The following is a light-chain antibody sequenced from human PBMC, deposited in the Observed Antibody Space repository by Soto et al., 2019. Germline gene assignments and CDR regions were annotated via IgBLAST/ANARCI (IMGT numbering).Light chain of an antibody. CDR1: SSDVGGYDY. CDR3: SSFTGTSALIL. CDR2: EVN. V-gene: IGLV2-14*01. J-gene: IGLJ2*01. Sequence: QSAVTQPASVSGSPGQSITISCTGTSSDVGGYDYVSWYQQYPGKAPRLIIYEVNNRPSGVSDRFSGSKSGNTASLTISGLRAEDEGVYFCSSFTGTSALILFGGGTKLTVL.